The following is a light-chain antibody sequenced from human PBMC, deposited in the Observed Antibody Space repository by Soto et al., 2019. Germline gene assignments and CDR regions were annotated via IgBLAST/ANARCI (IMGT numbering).Light chain of an antibody. Sequence: QSVLTQPPSASGTPGQRVTISCSGGSSNIGTNSVNWYQQLSGRAPKLLIYNNDLRPSGVPDRFSGSKSGTSASLAISGLQSEDEADYYCAAWDDSLNGFYVFGIGTKVTVL. CDR2: NND. CDR1: SSNIGTNS. J-gene: IGLJ1*01. CDR3: AAWDDSLNGFYV. V-gene: IGLV1-44*01.